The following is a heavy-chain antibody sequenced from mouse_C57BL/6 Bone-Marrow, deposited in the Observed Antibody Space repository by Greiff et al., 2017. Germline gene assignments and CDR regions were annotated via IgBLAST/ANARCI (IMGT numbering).Heavy chain of an antibody. CDR2: IDPENGDT. Sequence: EVKLQESGAELVRPGASVKLSCTASGFNIKDDYMHWVKQRPEQGLEWIGWIDPENGDTEYASKFQGKATITADTSSNTAYLQLSSLTSEDTAVYYCTTRSSYAWFAYWGQGTLVTVSA. J-gene: IGHJ3*01. CDR1: GFNIKDDY. D-gene: IGHD1-1*01. V-gene: IGHV14-4*01. CDR3: TTRSSYAWFAY.